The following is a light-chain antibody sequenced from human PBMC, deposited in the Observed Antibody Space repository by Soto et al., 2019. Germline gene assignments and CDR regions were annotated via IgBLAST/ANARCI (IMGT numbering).Light chain of an antibody. CDR1: QSISSW. CDR2: KAS. Sequence: DIQMTQSPSTLSASVGDRVTITCRASQSISSWLAWYQQKPGKAPKLLIYKASSLESGVPSRFSGSGSGTEFTLTISSLQHDDVATYYCQQSFTFGPGTKVDI. V-gene: IGKV1-5*03. CDR3: QQSFT. J-gene: IGKJ3*01.